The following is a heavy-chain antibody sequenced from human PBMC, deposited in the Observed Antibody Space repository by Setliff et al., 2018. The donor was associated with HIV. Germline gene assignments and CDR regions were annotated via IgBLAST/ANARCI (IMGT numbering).Heavy chain of an antibody. CDR1: GFTFDYYA. J-gene: IGHJ4*02. V-gene: IGHV3-23*01. D-gene: IGHD6-13*01. CDR2: IGGLDSTT. Sequence: GGSLRLSCAGSGFTFDYYAMNWVRQAPGKGLEWVSSIGGLDSTTTYADSVKGRFTISRDNSKNTLYLQINSLRAEDTAVYYCAKTSSSSEYYFDQWGQGRLVTVSS. CDR3: AKTSSSSEYYFDQ.